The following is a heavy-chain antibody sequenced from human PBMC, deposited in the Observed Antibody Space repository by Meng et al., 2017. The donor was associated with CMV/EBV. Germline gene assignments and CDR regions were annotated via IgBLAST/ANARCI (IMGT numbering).Heavy chain of an antibody. Sequence: GSLRLSCTVSGGSVSSGSYYWSWIRQPPGKGLEWIGYIYYSRSTNYNPSLKSRVTISVDTSKNQFSLKLSSVTAADTAVYYCASGKYSYGSGSYYNPYYWGQGTLVTVSS. CDR1: GGSVSSGSYY. D-gene: IGHD3-10*01. CDR3: ASGKYSYGSGSYYNPYY. V-gene: IGHV4-61*01. J-gene: IGHJ4*02. CDR2: IYYSRST.